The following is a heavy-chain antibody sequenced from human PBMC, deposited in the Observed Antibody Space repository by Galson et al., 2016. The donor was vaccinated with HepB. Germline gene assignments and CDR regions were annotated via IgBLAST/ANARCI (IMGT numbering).Heavy chain of an antibody. D-gene: IGHD2-2*02. Sequence: SLRLSCAASGLTFRSYAMHWVRQAPGKGLEWVAVISYDGSNKYYADSVKGRFTISRDNSKNTLYLQMNSLRAEDTAVYYCARDADIVKVPAAIRADYWGQGTPVTVSS. V-gene: IGHV3-30*04. CDR1: GLTFRSYA. J-gene: IGHJ4*02. CDR2: ISYDGSNK. CDR3: ARDADIVKVPAAIRADY.